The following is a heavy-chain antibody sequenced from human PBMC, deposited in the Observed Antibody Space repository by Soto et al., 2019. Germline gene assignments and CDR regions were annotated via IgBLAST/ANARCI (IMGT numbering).Heavy chain of an antibody. V-gene: IGHV1-18*01. CDR2: ISAYNGNT. Sequence: GASVKVSCKASGYTFTSYGISWVRQAPGQGLEWMGWISAYNGNTNYAQKLQGRVTMTTDTSTSTAYMELRSLRSDDTAVYYCARSPALYYYDSSGYYFDYWGQRTLVTVSS. CDR3: ARSPALYYYDSSGYYFDY. CDR1: GYTFTSYG. J-gene: IGHJ4*02. D-gene: IGHD3-22*01.